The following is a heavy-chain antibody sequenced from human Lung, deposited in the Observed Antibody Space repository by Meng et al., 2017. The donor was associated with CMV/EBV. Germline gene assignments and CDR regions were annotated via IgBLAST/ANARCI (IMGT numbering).Heavy chain of an antibody. Sequence: SXXVSXKASGGTFSNYAVSWVRQAPGQGLEWMGGIIPIFGIPNYARNFKGKITIFTDGSTVYMEVNSLRSEDTATYYCAHSDSTTCYTYRMGVWGQGTTVTVSS. CDR3: AHSDSTTCYTYRMGV. CDR1: GGTFSNYA. CDR2: IIPIFGIP. J-gene: IGHJ6*02. D-gene: IGHD2/OR15-2a*01. V-gene: IGHV1-69*05.